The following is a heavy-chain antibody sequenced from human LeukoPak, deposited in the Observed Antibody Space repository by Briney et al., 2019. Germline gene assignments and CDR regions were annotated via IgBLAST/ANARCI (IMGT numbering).Heavy chain of an antibody. D-gene: IGHD2-15*01. Sequence: PSETLSLTCTVSGGSISSYYWSWIRQPPGKGLEWIGYIYYSGSTNYNPSLKSRVTISVDTSKNQFSLKLSSVTAADTAVYYCARAQTLTRPMVGFDYWGQGTLVTVSS. CDR1: GGSISSYY. J-gene: IGHJ4*02. CDR3: ARAQTLTRPMVGFDY. V-gene: IGHV4-59*01. CDR2: IYYSGST.